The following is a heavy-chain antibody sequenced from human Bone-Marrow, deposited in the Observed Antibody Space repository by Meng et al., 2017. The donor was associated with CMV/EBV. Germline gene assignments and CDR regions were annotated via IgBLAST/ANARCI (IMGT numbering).Heavy chain of an antibody. J-gene: IGHJ6*02. CDR2: ISYDGSNK. V-gene: IGHV3-30*04. CDR3: ARVGDLYQPRDYYYGMDV. Sequence: GGSLRLSCAASGFTFNSYAMHWVRQAPGKGLEWVAVISYDGSNKYYADSVKGRFTISRDNSKNTLYLQMNSLRAEDTAVYYCARVGDLYQPRDYYYGMDVWGQGTTVTVSS. CDR1: GFTFNSYA. D-gene: IGHD2-2*01.